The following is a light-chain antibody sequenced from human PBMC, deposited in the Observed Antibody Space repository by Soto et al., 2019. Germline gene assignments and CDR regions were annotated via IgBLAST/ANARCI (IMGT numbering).Light chain of an antibody. V-gene: IGLV2-23*01. Sequence: QSVLTQPASVSGSPGHSISISCTGSSSDIGRYNLVSWYQHHPGKAPKLIIYEATKRPSGVSVRISGSKSGNTASLTISGLQAEDEADYYCSSYAGTSTFVLFGGGTKVTVL. CDR1: SSDIGRYNL. J-gene: IGLJ2*01. CDR3: SSYAGTSTFVL. CDR2: EAT.